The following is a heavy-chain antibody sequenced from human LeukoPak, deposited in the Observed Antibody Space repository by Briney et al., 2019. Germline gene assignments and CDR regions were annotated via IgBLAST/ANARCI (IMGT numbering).Heavy chain of an antibody. J-gene: IGHJ6*02. CDR2: IKQDGSEK. CDR3: AKGYYSSGWPVYYYYGMDV. Sequence: GGSLRLSCAASGFTFSSYWMNWVRQAPGKGLEWVASIKQDGSEKYYVDSVKGRFTISRDNAKNSLYLQMNSLRAEDTAVYYCAKGYYSSGWPVYYYYGMDVWGQGTTVTVSS. V-gene: IGHV3-7*01. D-gene: IGHD6-19*01. CDR1: GFTFSSYW.